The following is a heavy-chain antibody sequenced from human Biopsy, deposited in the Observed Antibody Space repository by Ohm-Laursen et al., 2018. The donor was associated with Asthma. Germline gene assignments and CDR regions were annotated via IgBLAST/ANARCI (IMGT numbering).Heavy chain of an antibody. CDR3: AKEVFPGWELRRGPDS. J-gene: IGHJ4*02. CDR2: ISFDGTNR. V-gene: IGHV3-30*18. D-gene: IGHD1-26*01. CDR1: GFSFSNYG. Sequence: SLRLSCTATGFSFSNYGIHWVRQAPGKGLDWVAVISFDGTNRNYTDSVKGRFTISRDNSRNTLHLEMDSLRAEDTAVYFCAKEVFPGWELRRGPDSWGQGTLVTVSS.